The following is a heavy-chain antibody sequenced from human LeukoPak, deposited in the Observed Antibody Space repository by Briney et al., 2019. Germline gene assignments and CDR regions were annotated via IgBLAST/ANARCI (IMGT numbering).Heavy chain of an antibody. J-gene: IGHJ5*02. CDR1: GGSISSSSYY. CDR3: ARRRVDVVAATEYNWFDP. CDR2: IYYSGST. V-gene: IGHV4-39*01. Sequence: SETLSLTCTVSGGSISSSSYYWGWIRQPPGKGLEWIGSIYYSGSTYYNPSLKSRVTISVDTSKNQFSLKLSSVTAADTAVYYCARRRVDVVAATEYNWFDPWGQGTLVTVSS. D-gene: IGHD6-19*01.